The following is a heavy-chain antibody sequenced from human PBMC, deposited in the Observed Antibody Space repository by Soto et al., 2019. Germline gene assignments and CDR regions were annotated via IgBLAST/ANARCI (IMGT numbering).Heavy chain of an antibody. D-gene: IGHD5-12*01. CDR2: ISGSGGST. Sequence: GGSLRLSCAASGFTFSSYAMSWVRQAPGKGLEWVSAISGSGGSTYYPDSVKGRFTISRDNSKNTLYLQMNSLRAEDTAVYYCAKSIGVATSSQYMDVWGKGTTVTVSS. CDR3: AKSIGVATSSQYMDV. CDR1: GFTFSSYA. J-gene: IGHJ6*03. V-gene: IGHV3-23*01.